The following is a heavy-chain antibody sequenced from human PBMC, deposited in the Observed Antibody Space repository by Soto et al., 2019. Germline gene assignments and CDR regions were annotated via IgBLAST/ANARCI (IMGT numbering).Heavy chain of an antibody. D-gene: IGHD2-15*01. CDR1: GFSLTNVRLG. Sequence: QVTLKESYPLLVKPTDTLTLTCTVSGFSLTNVRLGVSWIRQRPGKHLEWLVYIFSNDEKSYNTSLKSKLSSSKDTAKNQVVLTMTNMDPVDTATYYCARISWDQGNYFYYWGQGNLVNVSS. J-gene: IGHJ4*02. V-gene: IGHV2-26*01. CDR2: IFSNDEK. CDR3: ARISWDQGNYFYY.